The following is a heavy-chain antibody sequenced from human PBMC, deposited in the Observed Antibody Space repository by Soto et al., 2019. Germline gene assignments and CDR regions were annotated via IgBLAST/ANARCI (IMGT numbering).Heavy chain of an antibody. CDR2: IIPIFGTA. Sequence: QVQLVQSGAEVKKPGSSVKVSCKASGGTFSSYAINWVRQAPGQGLEWMGGIIPIFGTANYAQKFQGRVTITADESTSTAYMELSSLRSEDTAVYYCARERRGFAAAGQSFDYWGQGTLVTVSS. V-gene: IGHV1-69*01. CDR3: ARERRGFAAAGQSFDY. J-gene: IGHJ4*02. D-gene: IGHD6-13*01. CDR1: GGTFSSYA.